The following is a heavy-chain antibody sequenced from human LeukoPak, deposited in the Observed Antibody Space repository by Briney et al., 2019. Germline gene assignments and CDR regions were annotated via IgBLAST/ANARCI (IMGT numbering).Heavy chain of an antibody. CDR2: ISSSSSYI. V-gene: IGHV3-21*01. CDR1: GFTFSSYS. J-gene: IGHJ4*02. D-gene: IGHD3-22*01. CDR3: ARDTTAVWYYDSSGYPVLCDH. Sequence: GGSLRLSCAASGFTFSSYSMNWVRQAPGKGLEWVSSISSSSSYIYYADSVKGRFTISRDNAKNSLYLQMNSLRAEDTAVYYCARDTTAVWYYDSSGYPVLCDHWGQGTLVTVSS.